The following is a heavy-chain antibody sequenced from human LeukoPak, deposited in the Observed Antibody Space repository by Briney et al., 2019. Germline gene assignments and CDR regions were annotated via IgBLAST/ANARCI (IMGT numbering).Heavy chain of an antibody. CDR1: GFTFSDYY. J-gene: IGHJ6*02. CDR2: IRSRAYGATT. V-gene: IGHV3-49*04. Sequence: GGSLRLSCAASGFTFSDYYMSWVRQAPGKGLEWVSFIRSRAYGATTEYAASVKGRFTISRDDSKSIAYLQMNSLKTEDTAVYYCSRADYYGSGSPISLDVWGEGTTVTVS. CDR3: SRADYYGSGSPISLDV. D-gene: IGHD3-10*01.